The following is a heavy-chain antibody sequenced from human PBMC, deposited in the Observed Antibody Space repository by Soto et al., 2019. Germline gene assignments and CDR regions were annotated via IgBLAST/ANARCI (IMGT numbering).Heavy chain of an antibody. CDR3: ASGLELHSSSWYDY. V-gene: IGHV3-74*01. J-gene: IGHJ4*02. D-gene: IGHD6-13*01. CDR2: INSDGSAT. CDR1: GFTFRSNW. Sequence: EVQLVESGGGLVQPGGSLRLSCAASGFTFRSNWMHWVRQVPGKGLVWVSRINSDGSATTYADSVKGRFTISRDNAKNTVYLQMNSLRADDTAVYYCASGLELHSSSWYDYWGQGTLVAVSS.